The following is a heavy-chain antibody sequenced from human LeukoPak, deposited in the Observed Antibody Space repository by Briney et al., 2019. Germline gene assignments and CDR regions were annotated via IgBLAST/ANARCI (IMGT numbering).Heavy chain of an antibody. CDR1: GFTFSSYG. Sequence: GGSLRLSCAASGFTFSSYGMHWVRQAPGKGLEWVTFIRFEGSSTSYADSVKGRFTISRDNSKNTVFLQMHNLKVEDTAVYYCAKDNSGTYNIDYWGQGTQVAVSS. D-gene: IGHD1-26*01. CDR2: IRFEGSST. J-gene: IGHJ4*02. CDR3: AKDNSGTYNIDY. V-gene: IGHV3-30*02.